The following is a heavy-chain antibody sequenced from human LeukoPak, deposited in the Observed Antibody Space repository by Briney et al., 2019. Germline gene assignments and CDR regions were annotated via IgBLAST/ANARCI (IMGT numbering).Heavy chain of an antibody. CDR2: INWNGGSA. CDR1: GFTFNDYG. V-gene: IGHV3-20*04. D-gene: IGHD6-6*01. Sequence: GGSLRLSCAASGFTFNDYGMSWVRQAPGKGLEWVSGINWNGGSAGYRASVKGRFTISRDNAKNSLYLQMKSLRAEDTALYYCARDRDYSSSYFGRYFDLWGRGTLVTVSS. J-gene: IGHJ2*01. CDR3: ARDRDYSSSYFGRYFDL.